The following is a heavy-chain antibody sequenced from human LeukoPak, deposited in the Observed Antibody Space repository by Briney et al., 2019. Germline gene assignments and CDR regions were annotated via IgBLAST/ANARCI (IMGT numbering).Heavy chain of an antibody. Sequence: GGSLRLSCAASGFSFSTYWMSWVRQAPWRGLEWVANIKPHGSEKYYVDSVKGRFTISRDNAKNSLYLQMNSLRAEDTAVYYCAALYYFDYWGQGTLVTVSS. D-gene: IGHD3-16*01. CDR3: AALYYFDY. V-gene: IGHV3-7*01. CDR2: IKPHGSEK. CDR1: GFSFSTYW. J-gene: IGHJ4*02.